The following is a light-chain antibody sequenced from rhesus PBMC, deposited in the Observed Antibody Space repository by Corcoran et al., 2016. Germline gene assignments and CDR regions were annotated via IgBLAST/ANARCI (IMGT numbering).Light chain of an antibody. CDR3: QHYNTWKRT. CDR1: QSVRNY. Sequence: EIVMTQSPATMSMSPGERATLSCRASQSVRNYVAWYQQKPTQDPRLHLSGASNRATGIPDRFSGSGSGTDFTLIISSLEPEDVGIYYCQHYNTWKRTFGQGTKVEIK. CDR2: GAS. V-gene: IGKV3S9*01. J-gene: IGKJ1*01.